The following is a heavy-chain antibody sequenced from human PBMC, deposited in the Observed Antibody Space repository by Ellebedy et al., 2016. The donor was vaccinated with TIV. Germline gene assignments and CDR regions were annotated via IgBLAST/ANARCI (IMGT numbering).Heavy chain of an antibody. J-gene: IGHJ4*02. Sequence: GESLKISXAASGFSISSNYMNWVRQAPGKGLEWVSVVYSGGTTYYADSVKGRFTISRDNAKNSLYLQMNSLRAEDTAVYYCAREDTVVAASWVDYWGQGTLVTVSS. V-gene: IGHV3-53*01. CDR2: VYSGGTT. CDR1: GFSISSNY. CDR3: AREDTVVAASWVDY. D-gene: IGHD2-15*01.